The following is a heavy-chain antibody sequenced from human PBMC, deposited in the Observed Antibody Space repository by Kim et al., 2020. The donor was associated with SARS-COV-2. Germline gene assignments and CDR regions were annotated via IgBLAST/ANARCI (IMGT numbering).Heavy chain of an antibody. J-gene: IGHJ6*02. D-gene: IGHD3-9*01. V-gene: IGHV3-9*01. Sequence: IDYAASGKGRFTLSKDNAKNSVYRQMNSLRGEDTALYYCGKDIFPGGMDVWGQGTTVTVSS. CDR3: GKDIFPGGMDV. CDR2: I.